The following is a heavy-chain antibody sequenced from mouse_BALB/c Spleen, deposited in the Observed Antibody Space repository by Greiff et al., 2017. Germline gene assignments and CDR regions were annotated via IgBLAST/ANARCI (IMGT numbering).Heavy chain of an antibody. CDR3: ARHYYGSFAY. Sequence: EVKLVESGGGLVQPGGSLKLSCAASGFDFSRYWMSWVRQAPGKGPEWIGEINPDSSTINYTPSLKDKFIISRDNANNTLYLQMSKVRSEDTALYYCARHYYGSFAYWGQGTLVTVSA. CDR2: INPDSSTI. V-gene: IGHV4-1*02. J-gene: IGHJ3*01. D-gene: IGHD1-1*01. CDR1: GFDFSRYW.